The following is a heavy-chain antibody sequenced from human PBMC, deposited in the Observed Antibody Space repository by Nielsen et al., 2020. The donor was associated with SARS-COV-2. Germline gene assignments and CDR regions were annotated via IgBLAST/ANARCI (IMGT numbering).Heavy chain of an antibody. CDR2: INQSGST. Sequence: ESLKISCAASGFTFSSYSMNWVRQAPGKGLEWIGEINQSGSTSYSPSLKSRVTISFDTSKNQFSLTQTSVTAADTAVYYCARGFGSGRFDPWGQGTLVTVSS. CDR3: ARGFGSGRFDP. D-gene: IGHD3-10*01. V-gene: IGHV4-34*01. J-gene: IGHJ5*02. CDR1: GFTFSSYS.